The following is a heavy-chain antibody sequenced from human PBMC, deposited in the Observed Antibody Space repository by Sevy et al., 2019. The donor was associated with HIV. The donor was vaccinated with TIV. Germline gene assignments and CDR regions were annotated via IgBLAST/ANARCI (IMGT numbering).Heavy chain of an antibody. Sequence: GGSLRLSCAASEFTFSGSAMHWVRQASGKGLEWVGRIRSKANSYATAYAASVKGRFTISRDDSKNTAYLQMNSLKTEDTAVYYCTCHRLGIAAAGTNLDFDYWGQGTLVTVSS. J-gene: IGHJ4*02. V-gene: IGHV3-73*01. CDR3: TCHRLGIAAAGTNLDFDY. CDR1: EFTFSGSA. D-gene: IGHD6-13*01. CDR2: IRSKANSYAT.